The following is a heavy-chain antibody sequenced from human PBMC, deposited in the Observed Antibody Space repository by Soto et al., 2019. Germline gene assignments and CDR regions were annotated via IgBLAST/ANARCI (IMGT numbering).Heavy chain of an antibody. D-gene: IGHD3-16*01. Sequence: QVQLQESGPGLVKPSQTLSLTCAVSGGSVSSGDYYWTWIRQPPGKGLEWIGYIYHSGSTYYNPSLKSRLTISLDTSKNQFSLRRSSVNAADTAVYYCSRKSGSAYYFDYWGQGTLVTVSS. CDR2: IYHSGST. CDR1: GGSVSSGDYY. V-gene: IGHV4-30-4*01. CDR3: SRKSGSAYYFDY. J-gene: IGHJ4*02.